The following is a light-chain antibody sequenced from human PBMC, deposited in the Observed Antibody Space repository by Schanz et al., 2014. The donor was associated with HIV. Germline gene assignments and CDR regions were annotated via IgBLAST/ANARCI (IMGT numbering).Light chain of an antibody. Sequence: AIQMTQSPSTVSTPVGDRVTITCRASQDIRARLAWYQQKPGKAPNLLISKASALGGGVPSRFSGSGSGTDFTLTISSLQPEDFATYYCLQDYNYRWTFGQGTKVEIK. CDR3: LQDYNYRWT. V-gene: IGKV1-6*02. CDR2: KAS. CDR1: QDIRAR. J-gene: IGKJ1*01.